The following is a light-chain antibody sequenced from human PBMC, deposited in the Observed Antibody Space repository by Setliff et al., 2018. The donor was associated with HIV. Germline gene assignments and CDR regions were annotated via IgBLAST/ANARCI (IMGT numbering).Light chain of an antibody. CDR2: SDS. J-gene: IGLJ2*01. CDR3: QVWGSSTVV. V-gene: IGLV3-9*01. CDR1: HIGSKN. Sequence: SYELAQPLSVSVGLGQTARITCGGNHIGSKNVHWYQQKPGQAPILVIHSDSNRPSGIPERFSGSNSGNAATLTISRAQAGDEADYYCQVWGSSTVVFGGGTKVTVL.